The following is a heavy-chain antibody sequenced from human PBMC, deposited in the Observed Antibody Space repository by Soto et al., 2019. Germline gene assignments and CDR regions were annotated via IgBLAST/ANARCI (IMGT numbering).Heavy chain of an antibody. CDR2: IAVGSGYT. Sequence: SLKVSCKACGFSFTISAFHWVRQARGQRLEWIGWIAVGSGYTNYAQRFQDRVTLTRDMSTATTYMELSRLTSEDTAIYYCAADATAWQQMVPSDYWGQGTLVTVSS. V-gene: IGHV1-58*01. CDR1: GFSFTISA. D-gene: IGHD2-8*01. J-gene: IGHJ4*02. CDR3: AADATAWQQMVPSDY.